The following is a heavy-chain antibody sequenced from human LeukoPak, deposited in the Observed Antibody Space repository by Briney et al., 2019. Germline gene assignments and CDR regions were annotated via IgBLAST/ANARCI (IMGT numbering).Heavy chain of an antibody. CDR1: GFTFSSYS. V-gene: IGHV3-21*01. Sequence: PGGSLRLSCAASGFTFSSYSMNWVRQAPGKGLEWVSSIRSSSSYIYYADSVKGRFTISRDNAKNSLYLQMNSLRAEDTAVYYCARDGVDGYPPDYWGQGTLVTVSS. CDR3: ARDGVDGYPPDY. D-gene: IGHD5-24*01. CDR2: IRSSSSYI. J-gene: IGHJ4*02.